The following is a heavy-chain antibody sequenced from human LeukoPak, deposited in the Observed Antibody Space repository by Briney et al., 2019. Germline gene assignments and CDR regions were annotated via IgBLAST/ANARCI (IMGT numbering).Heavy chain of an antibody. J-gene: IGHJ6*03. V-gene: IGHV4-4*07. CDR3: ARSAVAGRYYYYYMDV. Sequence: SETLSLTYTVSGGSISSYYWSWIRQPAGKGLEWIGRIYTSGSTNYNPSLKSRVTMSVDTSKNQFSLKLSSVTAADTAVYYCARSAVAGRYYYYYMDVWGKGTTVTVSS. CDR1: GGSISSYY. D-gene: IGHD6-19*01. CDR2: IYTSGST.